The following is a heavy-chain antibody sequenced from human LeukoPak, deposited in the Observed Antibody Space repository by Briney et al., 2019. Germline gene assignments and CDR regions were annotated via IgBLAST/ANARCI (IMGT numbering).Heavy chain of an antibody. J-gene: IGHJ4*02. CDR3: ARATWGAGHDY. D-gene: IGHD3-16*01. Sequence: GGSLRLSCAASGFTFSSYSMNWVRQAPGKGLEWVSYISSSSSTIYYADSVKGRFTISRDNAKNSLYLQMNSLRAEDTAVYYCARATWGAGHDYWGQGTLVTVSS. CDR2: ISSSSSTI. V-gene: IGHV3-48*01. CDR1: GFTFSSYS.